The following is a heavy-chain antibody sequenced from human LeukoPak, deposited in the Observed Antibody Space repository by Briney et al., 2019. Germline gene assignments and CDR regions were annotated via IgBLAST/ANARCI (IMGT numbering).Heavy chain of an antibody. V-gene: IGHV3-23*01. CDR3: ARDYYYVSSDDQTGDY. CDR2: IGAGGTNT. CDR1: GFTFDDSG. Sequence: PGGSLRLSCTASGFTFDDSGMSWVRQAPGKGLEWVSSIGAGGTNTYYADSVKGRFTISRDNSKNTLYLQMNSLRADDTAVYYCARDYYYVSSDDQTGDYWGQGTLVTVSS. J-gene: IGHJ4*02. D-gene: IGHD3-22*01.